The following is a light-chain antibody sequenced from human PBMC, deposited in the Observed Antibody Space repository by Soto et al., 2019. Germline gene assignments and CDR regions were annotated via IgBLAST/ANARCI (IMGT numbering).Light chain of an antibody. CDR3: SSYTSNSRV. CDR1: SDDVGAYNL. Sequence: QSALTQPASVSGSPGQSITISCTGTSDDVGAYNLVSWYQQHPGQAPKVLIYKVSNRPSGVSNRFSGSKSGNTASLTISGLQAEDEAIYFCSSYTSNSRVFGTWTKVTVL. J-gene: IGLJ1*01. V-gene: IGLV2-14*03. CDR2: KVS.